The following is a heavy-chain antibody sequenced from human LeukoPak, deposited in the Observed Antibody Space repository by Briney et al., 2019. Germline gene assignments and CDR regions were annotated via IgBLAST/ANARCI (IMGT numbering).Heavy chain of an antibody. CDR3: ATGDYASSFDI. D-gene: IGHD4-17*01. V-gene: IGHV4-38-2*02. CDR1: GYSINSGYN. Sequence: SETLSLTCTVSGYSINSGYNWGWIRQPPGKRLEWVGSIHYSGTTFYNPTLKSRVTMSVETSKNQFSLNLTSVTATDAAVYYCATGDYASSFDIWGQGTMVTVSS. J-gene: IGHJ3*02. CDR2: IHYSGTT.